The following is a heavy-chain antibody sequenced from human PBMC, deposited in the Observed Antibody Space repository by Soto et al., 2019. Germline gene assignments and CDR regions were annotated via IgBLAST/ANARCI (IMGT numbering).Heavy chain of an antibody. Sequence: QVQLVQSGAEVKKPGASVKVSCKASGYTFTSYAMHWVRQAPGQRLEWMGWINAGNGNTKYSQKFQGRVTITRDTSGSTAYMELSSLRSEDTAVYYCASVLSGWYWTDYWGQGTLVTVSS. CDR1: GYTFTSYA. CDR2: INAGNGNT. D-gene: IGHD6-19*01. J-gene: IGHJ4*02. CDR3: ASVLSGWYWTDY. V-gene: IGHV1-3*01.